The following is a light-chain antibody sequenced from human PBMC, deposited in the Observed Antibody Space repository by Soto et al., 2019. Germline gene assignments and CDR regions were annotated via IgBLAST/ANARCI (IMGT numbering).Light chain of an antibody. CDR2: DVS. CDR3: NSYTSSSTYV. Sequence: QSALTQPASVSGSPGQSIAISCTGTSSDFGSYNYVSWYQQHPGKAPKLMIYDVSNRPSGVSDRFSGSKSGNTASLTISGLQAEDEADYFCNSYTSSSTYVFGTGTKVTVL. CDR1: SSDFGSYNY. J-gene: IGLJ1*01. V-gene: IGLV2-14*03.